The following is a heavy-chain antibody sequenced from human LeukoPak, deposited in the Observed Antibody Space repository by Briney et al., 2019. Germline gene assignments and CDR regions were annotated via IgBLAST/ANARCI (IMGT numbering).Heavy chain of an antibody. CDR2: IIPIFGTP. CDR3: ARDLYSSSSYGMDV. D-gene: IGHD6-6*01. V-gene: IGHV1-69*13. Sequence: SVKVSCKASGYTFTSYAMHWVRQAPGQGLEWMGGIIPIFGTPNYAQKFQGRVTITADESTSTAYMELSSLRAEDTAVYYCARDLYSSSSYGMDVWGQGTTVTVSS. CDR1: GYTFTSYA. J-gene: IGHJ6*02.